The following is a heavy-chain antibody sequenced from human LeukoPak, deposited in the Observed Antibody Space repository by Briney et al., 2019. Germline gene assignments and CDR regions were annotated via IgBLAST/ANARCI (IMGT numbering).Heavy chain of an antibody. CDR1: GFTLSSYS. D-gene: IGHD1-26*01. V-gene: IGHV3-21*01. CDR3: ARDGVRSYPANDY. J-gene: IGHJ4*02. CDR2: ISSSRSYI. Sequence: PGGSLRLSCAASGFTLSSYSMNWVRQAPGKGLEWVSSISSSRSYIYYADSVKGRFTISRDNAKNSLYLQMNSLRAEDTAVYYCARDGVRSYPANDYWGQGTLVTVSS.